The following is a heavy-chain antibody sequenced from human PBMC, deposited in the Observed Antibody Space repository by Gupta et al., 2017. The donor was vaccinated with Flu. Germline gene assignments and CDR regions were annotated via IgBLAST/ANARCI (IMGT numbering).Heavy chain of an antibody. J-gene: IGHJ2*01. CDR2: INPSGGST. D-gene: IGHD3-22*01. V-gene: IGHV1-46*01. Sequence: QVQLVQSGAEVKKPGASVKVSCKASGYTFTRYYMHWVRQAPGQGLEWMGIINPSGGSTSYAQKFQGRVTMTRDTSTSTVYMELSSLRSEDTAVYYCARVVVSLSLFRVRPVENWYFDLWGRGTLVTVSS. CDR1: GYTFTRYY. CDR3: ARVVVSLSLFRVRPVENWYFDL.